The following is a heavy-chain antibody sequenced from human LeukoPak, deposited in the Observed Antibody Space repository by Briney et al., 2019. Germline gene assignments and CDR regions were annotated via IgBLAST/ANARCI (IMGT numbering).Heavy chain of an antibody. J-gene: IGHJ4*02. CDR3: AKVSISSGWYSAFDY. D-gene: IGHD6-19*01. Sequence: PGGSLRLSCAASGFTFSSYAMSWVRQAPGKGLEWVSAISGSGGSTYYADSVKGRFTISRDNSKNTLYLQMNSLRAEDTAVYYCAKVSISSGWYSAFDYWGQGTLATVSS. CDR1: GFTFSSYA. CDR2: ISGSGGST. V-gene: IGHV3-23*01.